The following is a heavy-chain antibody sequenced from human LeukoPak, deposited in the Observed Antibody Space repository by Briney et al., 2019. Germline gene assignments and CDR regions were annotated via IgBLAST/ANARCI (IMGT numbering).Heavy chain of an antibody. CDR2: INPNSGGT. Sequence: GASVKVSCKASGYTFTGYYMHWVRQAPGQRLEWMGWINPNSGGTNYAQKFQGRVTMTRDTSIRTAYMGLSRRRSDDTAVYYCARVSKLLYFGAAGTGFFDYWGQGTLVTVSS. D-gene: IGHD6-13*01. J-gene: IGHJ4*02. CDR3: ARVSKLLYFGAAGTGFFDY. CDR1: GYTFTGYY. V-gene: IGHV1-2*02.